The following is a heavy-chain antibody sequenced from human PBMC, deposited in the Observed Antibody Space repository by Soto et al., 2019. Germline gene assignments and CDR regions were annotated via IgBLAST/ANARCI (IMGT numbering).Heavy chain of an antibody. CDR2: IYYSGYT. Sequence: SETLSLTCAVSGGSISGYYWGWIRQPPGKRLEWIGYIYYSGYTNYNPSLKSRLTISVDTSKNQFSLRLTSVTAADTAVYYCARAGGLGAVAVDYWGQGTLVTVSS. CDR1: GGSISGYY. J-gene: IGHJ4*02. D-gene: IGHD6-19*01. V-gene: IGHV4-59*12. CDR3: ARAGGLGAVAVDY.